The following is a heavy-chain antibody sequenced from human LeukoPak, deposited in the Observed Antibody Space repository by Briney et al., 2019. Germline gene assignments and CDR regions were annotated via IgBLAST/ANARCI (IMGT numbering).Heavy chain of an antibody. V-gene: IGHV4-59*01. CDR3: ARARHYYDSSGYYPYFDY. Sequence: SETLSLTCTVSGGSISSYYWSWIRQPPGKGLEWIGYIYYSGSTNYNPSLKSRVTIPVDTSKNQFSLKLSSVTAADTAVYYCARARHYYDSSGYYPYFDYWGQGTLVTVSS. CDR2: IYYSGST. D-gene: IGHD3-22*01. CDR1: GGSISSYY. J-gene: IGHJ4*02.